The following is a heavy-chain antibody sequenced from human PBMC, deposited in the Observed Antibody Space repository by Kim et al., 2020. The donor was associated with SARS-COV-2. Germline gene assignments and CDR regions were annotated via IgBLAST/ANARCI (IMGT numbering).Heavy chain of an antibody. D-gene: IGHD6-13*01. V-gene: IGHV4-34*01. Sequence: SETLSLTCAVYGGSFSGYYWSWIRQPPGKGLEWIGEINHSGSTNYNPSLKSRVTISVDTSQNQFSLKLSSVTAADTAVYYCARGRGIAAAGTLLYYYYYGMDVWGQGTTVTVSS. J-gene: IGHJ6*02. CDR3: ARGRGIAAAGTLLYYYYYGMDV. CDR2: INHSGST. CDR1: GGSFSGYY.